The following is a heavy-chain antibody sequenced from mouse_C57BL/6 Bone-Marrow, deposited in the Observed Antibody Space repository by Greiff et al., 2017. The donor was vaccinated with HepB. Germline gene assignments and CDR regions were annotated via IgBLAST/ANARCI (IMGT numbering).Heavy chain of an antibody. J-gene: IGHJ3*01. CDR1: GFTFSSYA. V-gene: IGHV5-4*01. CDR3: ARDLDGYYGFAWFAY. D-gene: IGHD2-3*01. CDR2: ISDGGSYT. Sequence: EVKVVESGGGLVKPGGSLKLSCAASGFTFSSYAMSWVRQTPEKRLEWVATISDGGSYTYYPDNVKGRFTISRDNAKNNLYLQMSHLKSEDTAMYYCARDLDGYYGFAWFAYWGQGTLVTVSA.